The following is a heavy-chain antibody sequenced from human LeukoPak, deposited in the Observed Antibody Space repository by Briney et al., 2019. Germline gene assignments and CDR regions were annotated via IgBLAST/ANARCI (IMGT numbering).Heavy chain of an antibody. CDR3: AKRVYGVRGVIRPYYMDV. CDR1: GFTFRDYY. D-gene: IGHD3-10*01. J-gene: IGHJ6*03. Sequence: PGGSLRLSCAASGFTFRDYYMSWIRQAPGKGLEWVSYISSSGSTIYYADSVKGRFTISRDNAKNSLYLQMNSLRAEDTAMYYCAKRVYGVRGVIRPYYMDVWGKGTTVTVSS. V-gene: IGHV3-11*04. CDR2: ISSSGSTI.